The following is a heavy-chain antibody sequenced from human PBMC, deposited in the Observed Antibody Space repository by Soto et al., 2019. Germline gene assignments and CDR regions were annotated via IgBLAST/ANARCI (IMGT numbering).Heavy chain of an antibody. Sequence: HGESLKISCKGSGYSFTSYWISWVRQMPGKGLEWMGRIDPSDSYTNYSPSFQGHVTISADESISTAYLQWSSLKASDTAMYYCARHGGDFWSGYRIYYYYGMDVWGQGTTVTVSS. CDR1: GYSFTSYW. CDR2: IDPSDSYT. CDR3: ARHGGDFWSGYRIYYYYGMDV. J-gene: IGHJ6*02. D-gene: IGHD3-3*01. V-gene: IGHV5-10-1*01.